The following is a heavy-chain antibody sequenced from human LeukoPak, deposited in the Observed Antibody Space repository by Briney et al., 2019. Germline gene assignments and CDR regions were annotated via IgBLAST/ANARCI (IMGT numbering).Heavy chain of an antibody. V-gene: IGHV3-23*01. J-gene: IGHJ3*02. CDR2: ISGTADSK. CDR3: AKADATIGGAFDT. Sequence: RGSLRLSCAASRFIFRNYAMSWVRQAPGRGLEWLSIISGTADSKYYADSVKGRFTISRDNPRSTLYLEMNILRAEDTAVYYCAKADATIGGAFDTWGQGTMVIVSS. D-gene: IGHD3-16*01. CDR1: RFIFRNYA.